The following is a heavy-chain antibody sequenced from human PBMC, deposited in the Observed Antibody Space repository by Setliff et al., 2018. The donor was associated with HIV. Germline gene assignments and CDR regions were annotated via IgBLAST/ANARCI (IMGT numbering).Heavy chain of an antibody. D-gene: IGHD6-6*01. J-gene: IGHJ6*02. V-gene: IGHV4-31*03. CDR2: SYLSGSP. Sequence: SETLSLTCSVFRGSLSSGGYYWSWIRQHPGKGLEWIGYSYLSGSPSYNPSLKSRTTISVDTSKNEFSLKLSSVTAVDTAVYYCARMGAARPLYYYGMDVWGRGTTVTVSS. CDR3: ARMGAARPLYYYGMDV. CDR1: RGSLSSGGYY.